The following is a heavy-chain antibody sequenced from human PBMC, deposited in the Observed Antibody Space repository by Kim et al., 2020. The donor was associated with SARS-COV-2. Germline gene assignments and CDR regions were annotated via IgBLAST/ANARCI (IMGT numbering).Heavy chain of an antibody. V-gene: IGHV3-53*01. CDR3: ARPRGLSGVDAFDI. J-gene: IGHJ3*02. CDR2: IYSGGST. D-gene: IGHD7-27*01. CDR1: GFTVSSNY. Sequence: GGSRRLSCAASGFTVSSNYMSWVRQTPGKGLEWVSVIYSGGSTYSADSVKGRFSISRDNSKNTLYLQMNSLRAEDTAVYYCARPRGLSGVDAFDIWGQGTMVTVSS.